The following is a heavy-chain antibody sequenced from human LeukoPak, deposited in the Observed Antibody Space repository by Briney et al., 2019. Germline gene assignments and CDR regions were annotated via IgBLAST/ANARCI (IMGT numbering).Heavy chain of an antibody. Sequence: GGSLRLSCAASGFTFSSYEMNWVRQAPGKGLGWVSFISSSGNTIYCADSVKGRFIISRDNAKNSLYLQMNSLRTEDTAIYYCARERPGEDTFDIWGQGTMVTVSS. CDR2: ISSSGNTI. J-gene: IGHJ3*02. D-gene: IGHD7-27*01. CDR1: GFTFSSYE. CDR3: ARERPGEDTFDI. V-gene: IGHV3-48*03.